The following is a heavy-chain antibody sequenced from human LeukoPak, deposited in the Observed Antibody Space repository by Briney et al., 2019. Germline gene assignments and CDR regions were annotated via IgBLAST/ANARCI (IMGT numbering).Heavy chain of an antibody. Sequence: GGSLRLSCVASGFTFSSYWMSWVRQAPGKGLEWVANIKQDGSEKYYVDSVKGRFTISRDNAKNSLYLQMNSLRAEDTAVYYCARATYYYDSSGYLDAFDIWGQGTMVTVSS. CDR1: GFTFSSYW. CDR2: IKQDGSEK. D-gene: IGHD3-22*01. V-gene: IGHV3-7*01. CDR3: ARATYYYDSSGYLDAFDI. J-gene: IGHJ3*02.